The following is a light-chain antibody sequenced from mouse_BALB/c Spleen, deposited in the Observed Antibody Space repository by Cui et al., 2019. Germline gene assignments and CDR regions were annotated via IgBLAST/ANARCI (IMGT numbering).Light chain of an antibody. Sequence: DIVMTQSPSSLSASAGEKVTMSCKSSQSLLNSGNQKNYLAWYQQKPEQPPKLLIYEASTRESGVPDRFTGSGSGTDFTLTISSVQAEDLAVYYCQNDHSYPYTFGGGTKLEIK. CDR1: QSLLNSGNQKNY. J-gene: IGKJ2*01. V-gene: IGKV8-28*01. CDR3: QNDHSYPYT. CDR2: EAS.